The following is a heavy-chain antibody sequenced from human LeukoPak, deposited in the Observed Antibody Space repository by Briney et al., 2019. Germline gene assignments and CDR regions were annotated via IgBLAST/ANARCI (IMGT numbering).Heavy chain of an antibody. D-gene: IGHD5-18*01. CDR3: AREDGTSMDNAFDI. CDR1: GDSISTSSYY. J-gene: IGHJ3*02. V-gene: IGHV4-39*07. CDR2: IYYSGST. Sequence: NTSETLSLTCSVSGDSISTSSYYWGWIRQPPGKGLEWIGTIYYSGSTYYNPSLKSRVTISEDPSKNQFSLKLSSVTAADTAVYYCAREDGTSMDNAFDIWGQGTMVTVSS.